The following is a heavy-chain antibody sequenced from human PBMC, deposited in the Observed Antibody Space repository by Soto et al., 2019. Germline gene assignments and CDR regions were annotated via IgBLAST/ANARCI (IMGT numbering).Heavy chain of an antibody. J-gene: IGHJ6*02. CDR1: GYSFTDYH. V-gene: IGHV1-2*04. Sequence: ASVKVSCKASGYSFTDYHIRWVRQAPGQGLEWLGRINPKSGGTSTAQKFQGWVTMTTDTSISTASMELTRLTPDDTAIDYCARGDSTDCSNGVCSFFYNHDMDVWGQGTTVTVSS. CDR2: INPKSGGT. D-gene: IGHD2-8*01. CDR3: ARGDSTDCSNGVCSFFYNHDMDV.